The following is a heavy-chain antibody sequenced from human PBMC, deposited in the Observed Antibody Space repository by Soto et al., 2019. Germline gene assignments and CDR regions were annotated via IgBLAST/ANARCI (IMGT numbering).Heavy chain of an antibody. CDR3: ARGGRGSFYYYDSSGYYRSYNWFDP. CDR2: INHSGST. D-gene: IGHD3-22*01. V-gene: IGHV4-34*01. CDR1: GGSFSGYY. J-gene: IGHJ5*02. Sequence: ETLSLTCAVYGGSFSGYYWSWIRQPPGKGLEWIGEINHSGSTNYNPSLKSRVTISVDTSKNQFSLKLSSVTAADTAVYYCARGGRGSFYYYDSSGYYRSYNWFDPWGQGTLVTV.